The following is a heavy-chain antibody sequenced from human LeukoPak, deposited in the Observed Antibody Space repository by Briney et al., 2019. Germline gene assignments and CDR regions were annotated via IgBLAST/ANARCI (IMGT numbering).Heavy chain of an antibody. CDR3: ASYGSGNL. V-gene: IGHV3-48*03. CDR2: ISSSGDTI. Sequence: GGSLRLSCTASGFNFSSFEMNWVRQAPGKGLKWVAYISSSGDTISYADSVRGRFTVSRDNTKDSLHLQMNSLRGEDTAFYYCASYGSGNLWGRGTLVTVSS. J-gene: IGHJ5*02. CDR1: GFNFSSFE. D-gene: IGHD3-10*01.